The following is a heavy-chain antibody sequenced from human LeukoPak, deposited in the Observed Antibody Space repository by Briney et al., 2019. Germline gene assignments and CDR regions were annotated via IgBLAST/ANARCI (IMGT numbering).Heavy chain of an antibody. V-gene: IGHV4-39*07. CDR3: ARDRMTTVTAFDY. Sequence: SETLSLTCTVSGGSISSSSYYWGWIRQPPGNGLEWIGSIYYSGSTYYNPSLKSRVTISVDTSKNQFSLKLSSVTAADTAVYYCARDRMTTVTAFDYWGQGTLVTVSS. CDR2: IYYSGST. J-gene: IGHJ4*02. CDR1: GGSISSSSYY. D-gene: IGHD4-17*01.